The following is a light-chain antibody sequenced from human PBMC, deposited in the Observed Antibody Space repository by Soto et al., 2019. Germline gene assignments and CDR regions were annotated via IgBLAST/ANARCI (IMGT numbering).Light chain of an antibody. J-gene: IGKJ4*01. CDR2: DAS. CDR3: QQYDNLPLT. V-gene: IGKV1-33*01. Sequence: DIQMTQSPSSLFASVGDRVTITCQATQDINIYLNWYQQKPGKAPNLLIYDASNLEIGVPSRFSGSGSGTHFTFTISSLQTEDIGTYYCQQYDNLPLTFGGGTKVEIK. CDR1: QDINIY.